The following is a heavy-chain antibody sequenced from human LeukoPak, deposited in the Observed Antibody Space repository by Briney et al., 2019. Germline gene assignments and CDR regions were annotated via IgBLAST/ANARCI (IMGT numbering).Heavy chain of an antibody. J-gene: IGHJ4*02. CDR3: ATDRGWRTSGYYLYYFEY. CDR1: GFTFSTYW. CDR2: IKQDGSQK. Sequence: GGSLRLSCAASGFTFSTYWMSWVRQAPGKGLEWVANIKQDGSQKYYVDSVKGRFTISRDNAKNSLYLQMDSLRAEDTAVYYCATDRGWRTSGYYLYYFEYWGQGTLVTYSS. D-gene: IGHD3-3*01. V-gene: IGHV3-7*01.